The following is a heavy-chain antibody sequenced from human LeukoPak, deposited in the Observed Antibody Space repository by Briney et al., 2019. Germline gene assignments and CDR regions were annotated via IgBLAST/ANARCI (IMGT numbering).Heavy chain of an antibody. CDR3: ARGWLAETTVVTPYNY. Sequence: ASVKVSCKASGGTFTSTTINWVRQAPGQGLEWMGGITPIFRTPNYAQKFQGRVTITAVESMSTAYMELSSLRSEDTAVYYCARGWLAETTVVTPYNYWGQGTLVTVSS. J-gene: IGHJ4*02. D-gene: IGHD2-21*02. CDR1: GGTFTSTT. CDR2: ITPIFRTP. V-gene: IGHV1-69*13.